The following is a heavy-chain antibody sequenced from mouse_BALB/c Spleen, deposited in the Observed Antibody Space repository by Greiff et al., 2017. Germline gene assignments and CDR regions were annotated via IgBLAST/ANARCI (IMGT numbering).Heavy chain of an antibody. Sequence: EVQLVESGGGLVQPGGSRKLSCAASGFTFSSFGMHWVRQAPEKGLEWVAYISSGSSTIYYADTVKGRFTISRDNPKNTLFLQMTSLRSEDTAMYYCARNYGSRSAWLAYWGQGTLVTVSA. D-gene: IGHD1-1*01. CDR3: ARNYGSRSAWLAY. V-gene: IGHV5-17*02. CDR1: GFTFSSFG. J-gene: IGHJ3*01. CDR2: ISSGSSTI.